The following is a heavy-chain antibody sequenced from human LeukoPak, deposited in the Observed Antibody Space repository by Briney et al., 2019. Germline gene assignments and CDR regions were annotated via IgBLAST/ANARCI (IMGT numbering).Heavy chain of an antibody. CDR3: ARARAYGSGSSPYGMDV. V-gene: IGHV3-7*01. D-gene: IGHD3-10*01. Sequence: GGSLRLSCAASGFTFSSYWMSWVRQAPGKGLEWVANIKQDGSEKYYVDSVKGRFTISRDNAKNSLYLQMNSLRAEDTAVYYCARARAYGSGSSPYGMDVWGQGTTVTVSS. CDR2: IKQDGSEK. CDR1: GFTFSSYW. J-gene: IGHJ6*02.